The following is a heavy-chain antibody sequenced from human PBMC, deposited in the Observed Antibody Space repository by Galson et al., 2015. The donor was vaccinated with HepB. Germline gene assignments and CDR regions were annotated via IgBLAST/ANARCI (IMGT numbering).Heavy chain of an antibody. CDR3: ARVPHRSRRRSYYMDV. V-gene: IGHV4-34*01. J-gene: IGHJ6*03. D-gene: IGHD6-19*01. Sequence: SETLSLTCAVYGGSFNTYYWNWIRQPPGKGLEWIGEINHSGTTNYNPSLKSRVTISIDTSRNQFSLKVSSVTAADTALYYCARVPHRSRRRSYYMDVWGKGTTVTVSS. CDR2: INHSGTT. CDR1: GGSFNTYY.